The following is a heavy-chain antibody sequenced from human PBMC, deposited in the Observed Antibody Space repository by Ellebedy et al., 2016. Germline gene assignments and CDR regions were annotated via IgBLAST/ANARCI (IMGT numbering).Heavy chain of an antibody. Sequence: LSLTCVASGFTINNYWMHWVRQVPGKRLVWVSRIHSDGSRANYADSVKGRFTISRDNARNTLYLQMDSLRAEDTAVYYCARGPGYSYVTYYSDVWGRGTLVTVSS. CDR2: IHSDGSRA. V-gene: IGHV3-74*01. J-gene: IGHJ2*01. CDR3: ARGPGYSYVTYYSDV. CDR1: GFTINNYW. D-gene: IGHD5-18*01.